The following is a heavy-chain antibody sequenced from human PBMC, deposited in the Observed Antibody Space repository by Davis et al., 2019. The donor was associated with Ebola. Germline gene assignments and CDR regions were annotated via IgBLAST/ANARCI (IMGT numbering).Heavy chain of an antibody. CDR3: ARLRFLELTFDY. V-gene: IGHV4-59*11. J-gene: IGHJ4*02. D-gene: IGHD3-3*01. CDR1: GDSISSHY. Sequence: PSETLSLTCTVSGDSISSHYWTWVRQPPGKGLEWIAYIGPSGSINYNPSLKSRVTMSVDTSKNQFSLRLRSVTAADTAVYFCARLRFLELTFDYWGQGTPVTVSS. CDR2: IGPSGSI.